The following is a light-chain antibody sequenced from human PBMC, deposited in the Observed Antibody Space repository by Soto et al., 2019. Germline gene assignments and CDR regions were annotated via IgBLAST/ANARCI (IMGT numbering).Light chain of an antibody. CDR3: GSYAVGRTYV. J-gene: IGLJ1*01. Sequence: QSGVTQPASLSGTTGQSITISCTGSSSDVGNYNLVSWYQQHPGKAPKLMIYEDTKWPSGVSNRFSGTKSGNTAYLTISGLLAEDDAYYYCGSYAVGRTYVFGTGTKATAL. CDR1: SSDVGNYNL. CDR2: EDT. V-gene: IGLV2-23*01.